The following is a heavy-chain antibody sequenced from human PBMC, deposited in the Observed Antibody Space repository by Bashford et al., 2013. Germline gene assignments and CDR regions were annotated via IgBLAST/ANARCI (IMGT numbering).Heavy chain of an antibody. CDR3: ARDRIAAAGLYYYGMDV. J-gene: IGHJ6*02. V-gene: IGHV3-30-3*01. CDR2: ISYDGSNK. Sequence: GSLRLSCAASGFTFSSYAMHWVRQAPGKGLEWVAVISYDGSNKYYADSVKGRFTISRDNSKNTLYLQMNSLRAEDTAVYYCARDRIAAAGLYYYGMDVVGPRDHGHRLL. D-gene: IGHD6-13*01. CDR1: GFTFSSYA.